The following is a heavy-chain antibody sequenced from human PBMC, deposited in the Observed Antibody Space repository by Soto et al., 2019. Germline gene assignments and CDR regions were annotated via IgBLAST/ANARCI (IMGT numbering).Heavy chain of an antibody. V-gene: IGHV1-69*06. Sequence: QVQLVQSGAEVKKPGSSVKVSCKASGGTFSSYAISWVRQAPGQGLEWMGGIIPIFGTANYAQKFQGRVTITADKSSSTAYMELISRGSEDKAGYYCARAFTLGYFDYWGQGTLVTVSS. CDR2: IIPIFGTA. J-gene: IGHJ4*02. CDR3: ARAFTLGYFDY. CDR1: GGTFSSYA.